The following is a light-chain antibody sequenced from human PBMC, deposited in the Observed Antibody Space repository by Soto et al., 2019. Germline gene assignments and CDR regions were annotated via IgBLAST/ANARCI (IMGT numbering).Light chain of an antibody. J-gene: IGLJ1*01. CDR2: GVS. CDR1: SSDIGGSNY. Sequence: QSALTQPASVSGSPGQSITISCAGTSSDIGGSNYVSWYQQHPSKAPKLMIYGVSNRPSGVSNRFSGSKSVNTASLTISGLQAEDEADYFCYSSRSSSSTFYVFGTGTKVTVL. CDR3: YSSRSSSSTFYV. V-gene: IGLV2-14*03.